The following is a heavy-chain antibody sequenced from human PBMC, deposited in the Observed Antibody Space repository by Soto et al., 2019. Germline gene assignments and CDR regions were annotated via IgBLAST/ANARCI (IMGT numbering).Heavy chain of an antibody. V-gene: IGHV3-23*01. CDR2: SSGSGDTT. J-gene: IGHJ5*02. Sequence: EVQLLESGGGFVQPGGSLRLSCAASGLTFSNYAMSWVRRAPVRGLEWVASSGSGDTTYYADSVKGRFTISRDNSKNTLYLQMNSLRVEDTAVYYCARGGVNQYFDPWGQGTLVTVSS. D-gene: IGHD2-8*01. CDR3: ARGGVNQYFDP. CDR1: GLTFSNYA.